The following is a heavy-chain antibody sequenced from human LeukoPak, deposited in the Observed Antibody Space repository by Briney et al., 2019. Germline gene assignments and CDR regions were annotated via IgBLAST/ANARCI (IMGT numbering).Heavy chain of an antibody. CDR1: GGSISSYY. D-gene: IGHD2-2*01. CDR2: IYYSGST. CDR3: ARSIVVVPAAHMGGWFDP. V-gene: IGHV4-59*01. Sequence: SETLSLTCTVSGGSISSYYWSWIRQPPGKGLEWIGYIYYSGSTNYNPSLKSRVTISVDTSKNQFSLKLSSVTAADTAVYYCARSIVVVPAAHMGGWFDPWGRGTLVTVSS. J-gene: IGHJ5*02.